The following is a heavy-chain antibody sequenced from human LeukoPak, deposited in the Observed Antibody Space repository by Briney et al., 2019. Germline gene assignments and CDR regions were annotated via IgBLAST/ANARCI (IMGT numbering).Heavy chain of an antibody. CDR2: ISWNSGSI. Sequence: GGSLRLSCVASGFTFDDYAMHWVRQAPGKGLEWVSGISWNSGSIGYADSVKGRFTISRDNAKNSLYLQMNSLRAEDTALYYCAKDISDNWNYVGAFDIWGQGTMVTVSS. CDR1: GFTFDDYA. V-gene: IGHV3-9*01. D-gene: IGHD1-7*01. J-gene: IGHJ3*02. CDR3: AKDISDNWNYVGAFDI.